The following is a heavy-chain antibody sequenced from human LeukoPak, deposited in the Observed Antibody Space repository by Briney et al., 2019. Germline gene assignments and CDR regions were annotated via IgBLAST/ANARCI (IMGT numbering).Heavy chain of an antibody. CDR3: GTAKRSFGELLYFDY. CDR1: GYTLTELS. V-gene: IGHV1-24*01. D-gene: IGHD3-10*01. J-gene: IGHJ4*02. CDR2: FDPEDGET. Sequence: SLNLSCTLSGYTLTELSMHWVPQTPGKGLEWMRSFDPEDGETINAQKYQGRVTMTEDTSTDTAYMELSSLRSEDTAVYYCGTAKRSFGELLYFDYWGQGTLVTVSS.